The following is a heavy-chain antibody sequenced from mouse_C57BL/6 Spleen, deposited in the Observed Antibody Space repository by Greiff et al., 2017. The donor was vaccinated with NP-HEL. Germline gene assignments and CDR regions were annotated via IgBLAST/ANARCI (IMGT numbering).Heavy chain of an antibody. CDR1: GYTFTSYG. CDR3: ARRDGNYWFAY. J-gene: IGHJ3*01. Sequence: VKLMESGAELARPGASVKLSCKASGYTFTSYGISWVKQRTGQGLEWIGEIYPRSGNTYYNEKFKGKATLTADKSSSTAYMELRSLTSEDSAVYFCARRDGNYWFAYWGQGTLVTVSA. V-gene: IGHV1-81*01. D-gene: IGHD2-1*01. CDR2: IYPRSGNT.